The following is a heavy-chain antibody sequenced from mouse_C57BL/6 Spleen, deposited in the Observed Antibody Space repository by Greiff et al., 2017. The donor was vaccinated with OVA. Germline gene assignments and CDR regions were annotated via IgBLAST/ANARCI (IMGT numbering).Heavy chain of an antibody. D-gene: IGHD3-2*02. CDR1: GYTFTSYW. V-gene: IGHV1-52*01. CDR3: AIGSRWTAQATFSMDY. Sequence: QVQLQQPGAELVRPGSSVKLSCKASGYTFTSYWMHWVKQRPIQGLEWIGNIDPSDSETHYNQKFKDKATLTVDKSTSTAYMQLSSLTSEDSAAYYFAIGSRWTAQATFSMDYWGQGTSVTVSS. J-gene: IGHJ4*01. CDR2: IDPSDSET.